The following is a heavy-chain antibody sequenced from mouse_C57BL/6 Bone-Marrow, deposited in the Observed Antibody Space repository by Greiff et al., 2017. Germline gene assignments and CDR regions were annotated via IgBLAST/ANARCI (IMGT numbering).Heavy chain of an antibody. V-gene: IGHV1-64*01. CDR1: GYTFTSYW. D-gene: IGHD3-2*02. CDR2: IRPNSGST. Sequence: VQLQQPGAELVKPGASVKLSCKASGYTFTSYWMHWVKQRPGQGLEWIGMIRPNSGSTNYNEKFKSKATLTVDKSSSTAYMQLSSLTSEDSAVFDGARDSSCYLAGLAYWGQGTLVTVSA. CDR3: ARDSSCYLAGLAY. J-gene: IGHJ3*01.